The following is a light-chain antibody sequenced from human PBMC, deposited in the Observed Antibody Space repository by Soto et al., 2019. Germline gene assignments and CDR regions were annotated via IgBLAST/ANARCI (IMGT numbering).Light chain of an antibody. J-gene: IGLJ2*01. CDR1: SSAVGGYNY. CDR3: SSYTSSSTLEV. V-gene: IGLV2-14*01. CDR2: DVS. Sequence: QSALTQPASVSGSPGQSIPIPCTGTSSAVGGYNYVSWYQQHPGKAPKLMIYDVSNRPSGVSNRFSGSKSGNTASLTISGLQAEDEADYYCSSYTSSSTLEVFGGGTKLTVL.